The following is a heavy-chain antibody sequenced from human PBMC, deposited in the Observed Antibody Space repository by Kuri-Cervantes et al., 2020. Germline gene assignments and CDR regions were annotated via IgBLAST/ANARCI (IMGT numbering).Heavy chain of an antibody. Sequence: ASVKVSCKASGYTFTGYYMHWVRQATGQGLEWMGWINPNSGGANYAQKFQGRVTMTRDTSISTAYMELTSLKSDDTAVFYCARGRVWFGEYLDYWGQGTLVTSPQ. CDR1: GYTFTGYY. D-gene: IGHD3-10*01. CDR3: ARGRVWFGEYLDY. J-gene: IGHJ4*02. V-gene: IGHV1-2*02. CDR2: INPNSGGA.